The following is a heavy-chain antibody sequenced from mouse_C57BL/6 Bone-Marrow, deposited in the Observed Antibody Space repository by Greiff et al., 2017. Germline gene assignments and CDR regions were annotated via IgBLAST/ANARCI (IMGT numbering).Heavy chain of an antibody. CDR2: ISYSGST. V-gene: IGHV3-8*01. CDR3: GRRRRPFAY. CDR1: GYSITSDY. J-gene: IGHJ3*01. Sequence: EVKLMESGPGLAKPSQTLSITCSVTGYSITSDYLNWIRKFPGNKLEYMGFISYSGSTYYNPSLITRLSITRDTSKNQFYLKLNSVTTEDTATYYSGRRRRPFAYWGQGTLVTVSA.